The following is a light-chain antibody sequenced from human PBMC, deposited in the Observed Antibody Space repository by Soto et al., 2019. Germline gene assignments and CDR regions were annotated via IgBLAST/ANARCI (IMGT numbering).Light chain of an antibody. J-gene: IGLJ1*01. CDR3: SSYTSSSSRV. CDR1: SSDVGAYDY. CDR2: EVS. Sequence: QSVLTQPASVSGPPGQSITISCTGTSSDVGAYDYVSWYQQHPDKAPKLMIYEVSNRPSGVSDRFSGSKSVNTATLTISGFQAEDESVYYRSSYTSSSSRVFGTGPKLTAL. V-gene: IGLV2-14*03.